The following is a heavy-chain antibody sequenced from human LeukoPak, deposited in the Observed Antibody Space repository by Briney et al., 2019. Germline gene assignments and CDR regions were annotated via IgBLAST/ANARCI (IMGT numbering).Heavy chain of an antibody. CDR1: GYTFSDFG. D-gene: IGHD3-22*01. CDR3: ARDCDRSGYYCY. J-gene: IGHJ4*02. Sequence: ASVKVSCRASGYTFSDFGISWVRQAPGQGLEWMGWISTYNGNTNYAQKLQGRVAVNTDTSTSTAYMELRSLRSDDTAVYYCARDCDRSGYYCYWGQGTLVTVSS. V-gene: IGHV1-18*01. CDR2: ISTYNGNT.